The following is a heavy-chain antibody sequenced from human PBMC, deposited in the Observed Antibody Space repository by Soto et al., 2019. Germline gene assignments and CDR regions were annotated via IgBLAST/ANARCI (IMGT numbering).Heavy chain of an antibody. CDR2: ISGSGGIT. D-gene: IGHD3-10*01. Sequence: GGSLRLSCAASGFTFGDHAMSWVRQAPGKGLEWVSVISGSGGITDYEDSVKGRFTISRDNGKNTRYMQMNSLRAEDTAVYYCAKALLILVRKVIIPPQYYYGMDVWGQGTTVTVSS. V-gene: IGHV3-23*01. CDR3: AKALLILVRKVIIPPQYYYGMDV. CDR1: GFTFGDHA. J-gene: IGHJ6*02.